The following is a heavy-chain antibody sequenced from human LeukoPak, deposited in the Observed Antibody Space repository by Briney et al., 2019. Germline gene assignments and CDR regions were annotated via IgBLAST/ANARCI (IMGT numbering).Heavy chain of an antibody. V-gene: IGHV4-31*03. CDR3: ASAYLIRDAFDF. CDR1: GGAISSGGYY. J-gene: IGHJ3*01. Sequence: PSQTLSLTCTVSGGAISSGGYYWSWIRQPPGKGLEWIGCIHYSGSTYYNTSLKTRVTISVDTSKKQFSLKLSSVTAADTAAYYCASAYLIRDAFDFWGQGTMVTVSA. D-gene: IGHD3-16*01. CDR2: IHYSGST.